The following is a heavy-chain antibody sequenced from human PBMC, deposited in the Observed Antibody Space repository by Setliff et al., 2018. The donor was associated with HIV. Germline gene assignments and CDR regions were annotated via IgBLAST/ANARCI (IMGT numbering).Heavy chain of an antibody. D-gene: IGHD2-21*01. CDR2: VNPNRGNT. V-gene: IGHV1-8*03. Sequence: ASVKVSCKASGGSFSKYGIHWVRQAPGQGLEWVGWVNPNRGNTGFAQKFQGRLTITRDTSKSTVYMELSSLRSEDTGVYYCARIVAPGSHGPDYYMDVWGKGTTVTVTS. CDR3: ARIVAPGSHGPDYYMDV. CDR1: GGSFSKYG. J-gene: IGHJ6*03.